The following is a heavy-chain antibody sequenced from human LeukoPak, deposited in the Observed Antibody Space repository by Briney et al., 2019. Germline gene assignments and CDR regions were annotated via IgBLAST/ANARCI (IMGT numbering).Heavy chain of an antibody. V-gene: IGHV4-30-4*08. Sequence: SETLSLTCTVSGVSVGSGDYFWRSIRQPPGKGLEWIGYIYFSGSTDSNPSLESRVTVSIDTSMKLRSVTASDTSVYCCTRNASQDYWGQGLLVTVSS. CDR2: IYFSGST. J-gene: IGHJ4*02. CDR1: GVSVGSGDYF. CDR3: TRNASQDY. D-gene: IGHD2-15*01.